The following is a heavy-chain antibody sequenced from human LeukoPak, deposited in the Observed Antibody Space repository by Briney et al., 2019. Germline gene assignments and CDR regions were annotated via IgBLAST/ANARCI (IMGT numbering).Heavy chain of an antibody. V-gene: IGHV4-30-2*01. CDR2: IYHSGST. J-gene: IGHJ4*02. D-gene: IGHD4-17*01. Sequence: PSETLSLTCAVSGGSISSGGYSWSWIRQPPGKGLEWIGCIYHSGSTYYNPSLKSRVTISVDTSKNQFSLKLSSVTAADTAVYYCATGGGYGDPPYYWGQGTLVTVSS. CDR1: GGSISSGGYS. CDR3: ATGGGYGDPPYY.